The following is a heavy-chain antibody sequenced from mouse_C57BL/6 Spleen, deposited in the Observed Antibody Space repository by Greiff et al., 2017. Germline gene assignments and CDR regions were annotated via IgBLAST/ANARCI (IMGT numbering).Heavy chain of an antibody. CDR2: IWRGGST. CDR1: GFSLTSYG. D-gene: IGHD1-1*01. CDR3: AKNDYGSSYGYFDV. Sequence: VKLQESGPGLVQPSQSLSITCTVSGFSLTSYGVHWVRQSPGKGLEWLGVIWRGGSTDYNAAFMSRRSITKDNSKSQVFFKMNSLQADDTAIYDGAKNDYGSSYGYFDVWGTGTTVTVSS. J-gene: IGHJ1*03. V-gene: IGHV2-5*01.